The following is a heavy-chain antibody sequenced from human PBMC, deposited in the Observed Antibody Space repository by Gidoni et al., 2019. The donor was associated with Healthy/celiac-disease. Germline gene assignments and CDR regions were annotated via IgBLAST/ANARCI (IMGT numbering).Heavy chain of an antibody. V-gene: IGHV3-23*01. CDR1: GFNFSSYA. J-gene: IGHJ2*01. D-gene: IGHD6-19*01. CDR2: ISGSGGST. Sequence: EVQLLESGGGLVQPGGSLRLSCAASGFNFSSYAMSWVRQAPGKGLGGVLAISGSGGSTYYADSVKGRFTISRDNSKNTPYLQMNSLRAEDTAVYYCAKGESSSGWYEYWYFDLWGRGTLVTVSS. CDR3: AKGESSSGWYEYWYFDL.